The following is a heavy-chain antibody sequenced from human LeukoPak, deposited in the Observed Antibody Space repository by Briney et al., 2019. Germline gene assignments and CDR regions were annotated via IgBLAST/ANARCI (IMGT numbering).Heavy chain of an antibody. Sequence: GGSLRLSCAASGFTFSDYYMSWIRQAPGKGLEWVAFIRYDGSNKYYADSVKGRFTISRDNSKNTLYLQMNSLRAEDTAVYYCAKNRIVVVPAAMTGLDYMDVWGKGTTVTISS. CDR2: IRYDGSNK. D-gene: IGHD2-2*01. CDR1: GFTFSDYY. V-gene: IGHV3-30*02. J-gene: IGHJ6*03. CDR3: AKNRIVVVPAAMTGLDYMDV.